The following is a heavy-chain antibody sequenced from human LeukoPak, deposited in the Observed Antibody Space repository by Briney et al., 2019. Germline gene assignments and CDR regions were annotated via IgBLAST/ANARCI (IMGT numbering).Heavy chain of an antibody. CDR2: IYYTGST. J-gene: IGHJ5*02. D-gene: IGHD6-19*01. V-gene: IGHV4-59*01. Sequence: SETLSLTCTVSSGSISSYYRSWIRQPRGKGLEWIGYIYYTGSTNYNPSLKSRVTISVDTSKNQFSLKLSSVTAADTAVYYCASHSVAGSHQFDPWGQGTRVTVSS. CDR3: ASHSVAGSHQFDP. CDR1: SGSISSYY.